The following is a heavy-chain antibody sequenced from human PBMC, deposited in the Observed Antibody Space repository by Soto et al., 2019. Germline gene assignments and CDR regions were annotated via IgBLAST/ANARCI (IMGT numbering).Heavy chain of an antibody. Sequence: PSETLSLTCTVSGGSISSYYWSWIRQPPGKGLEWIGYIYYSGSTNYNPSLKSRVTISVDTSKNQFSLKLSSVTAADTAVYYCTRSHDYGPSIDYWGQGTLVTVSS. D-gene: IGHD3-16*01. CDR3: TRSHDYGPSIDY. CDR1: GGSISSYY. J-gene: IGHJ4*02. CDR2: IYYSGST. V-gene: IGHV4-59*01.